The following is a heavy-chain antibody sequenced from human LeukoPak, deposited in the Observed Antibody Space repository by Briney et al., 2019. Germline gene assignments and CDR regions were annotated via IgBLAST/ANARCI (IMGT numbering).Heavy chain of an antibody. J-gene: IGHJ4*01. D-gene: IGHD3-10*01. CDR1: GYTFTSYG. CDR3: ARDMGYYDGSGDPFPSFDF. Sequence: GASVTVSCKVSGYTFTSYGISWVRQAPGQGLEWMGWISAYNGNTKYPQKLQGRVTMATDTSTNTAYMEIRSLRSDNTAVYYCARDMGYYDGSGDPFPSFDFWGHGTLVTVSS. V-gene: IGHV1-18*04. CDR2: ISAYNGNT.